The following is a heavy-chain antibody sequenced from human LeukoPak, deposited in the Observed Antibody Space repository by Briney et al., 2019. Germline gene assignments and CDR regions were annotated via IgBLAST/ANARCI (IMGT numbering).Heavy chain of an antibody. Sequence: SVKVSCKASGGTFSSYAISWVRQAPGQGLEWMGGIIPIFGTANYAQKFQGRVTITADKSTSTAYMELSSLRSDDTAVYYCASGYSYGFVDYWGQGTLVTVSS. D-gene: IGHD5-18*01. CDR3: ASGYSYGFVDY. CDR1: GGTFSSYA. V-gene: IGHV1-69*06. CDR2: IIPIFGTA. J-gene: IGHJ4*02.